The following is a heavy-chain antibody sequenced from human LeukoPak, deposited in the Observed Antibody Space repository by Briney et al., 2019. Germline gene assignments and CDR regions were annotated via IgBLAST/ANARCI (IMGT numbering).Heavy chain of an antibody. CDR3: ARRYYYDGHYYFDY. CDR2: ITQDGSGK. Sequence: GGSLRLSCAASGFTFSNYWMSWVRQAAGKGLGWVATITQDGSGKYYVDSVKGRFTISRDNTKNSLYLQMNSLRAEDTAVYYCARRYYYDGHYYFDYWGEGTLVTVSS. V-gene: IGHV3-7*05. CDR1: GFTFSNYW. J-gene: IGHJ4*02. D-gene: IGHD3-22*01.